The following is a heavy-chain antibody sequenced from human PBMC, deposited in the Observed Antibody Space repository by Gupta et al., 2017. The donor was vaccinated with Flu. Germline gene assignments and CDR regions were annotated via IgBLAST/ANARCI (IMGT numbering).Heavy chain of an antibody. V-gene: IGHV2-5*01. CDR3: AHSLGSWGGSYRRPYYFDY. CDR2: IYWNDDK. CDR1: GFSLSTSGVG. J-gene: IGHJ4*02. D-gene: IGHD3-16*02. Sequence: TLKESGPTLVKPTQTLTLTCTFSGFSLSTSGVGVGWIRQPPGKALEWLALIYWNDDKRYSPSLKSRLTITKDTSKNQVVLTMTNMDPVDTATYYCAHSLGSWGGSYRRPYYFDYWGQGTLVTVSS.